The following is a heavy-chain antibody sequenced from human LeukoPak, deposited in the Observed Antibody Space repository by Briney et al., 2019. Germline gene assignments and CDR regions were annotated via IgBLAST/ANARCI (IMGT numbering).Heavy chain of an antibody. CDR3: ARQPLYYYGSGSYSLDNWFDP. D-gene: IGHD3-10*01. V-gene: IGHV4-38-2*01. CDR2: IYHSGST. J-gene: IGHJ5*02. CDR1: GYSISSGYY. Sequence: SENLSLTCAVSGYSISSGYYWGWIRQPPGKGLEWIGSIYHSGSTYYNPSLKSRVTISVDTSKNQFSLKLSSVTAADTAVYYCARQPLYYYGSGSYSLDNWFDPWGQGTLVTVSS.